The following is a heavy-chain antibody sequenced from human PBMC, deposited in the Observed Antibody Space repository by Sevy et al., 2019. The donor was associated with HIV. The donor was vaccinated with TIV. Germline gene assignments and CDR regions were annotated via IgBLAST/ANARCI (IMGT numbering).Heavy chain of an antibody. CDR1: GFTFSSYS. CDR2: ISSSSNYI. Sequence: GGSLRLSFAASGFTFSSYSMNWVRQAPGKGLEWVSSISSSSNYIYYADSVKGRFTISRDNAKNSLYLQMNSLRAEDTAVYYYARGEVNYDSLIPIRTEGGYYYGMDVWGQGTTVTVSS. D-gene: IGHD3-3*01. V-gene: IGHV3-21*01. CDR3: ARGEVNYDSLIPIRTEGGYYYGMDV. J-gene: IGHJ6*02.